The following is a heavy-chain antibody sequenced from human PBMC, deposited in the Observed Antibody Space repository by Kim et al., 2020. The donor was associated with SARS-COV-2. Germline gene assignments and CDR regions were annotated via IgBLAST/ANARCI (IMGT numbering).Heavy chain of an antibody. D-gene: IGHD3-9*01. Sequence: GGSLRLSCAASGFTFSSYSMNWVRQAPGKGLEWVSSISSSSSYIYYADSVKGRFTISRDNAKNSLYLQMNSLRAEDTAVYYCARGDYDILTGKNPGFDYWGQGTLVTVSS. J-gene: IGHJ4*02. V-gene: IGHV3-21*01. CDR2: ISSSSSYI. CDR3: ARGDYDILTGKNPGFDY. CDR1: GFTFSSYS.